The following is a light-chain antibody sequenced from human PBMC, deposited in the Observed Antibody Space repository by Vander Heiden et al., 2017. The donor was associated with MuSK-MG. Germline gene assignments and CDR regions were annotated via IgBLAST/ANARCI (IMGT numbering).Light chain of an antibody. CDR3: NSSKTSSIYLV. J-gene: IGLJ2*01. Sequence: QSAPPQPASVSGPPGQSITISCTGSSSDIGGDNYVSWYHQHPGKAPELMMYDGSNRPSGVSNRFSGSKSGTTASLTITGLQAEDEADYYCNSSKTSSIYLVFGSGTKLTVL. V-gene: IGLV2-14*01. CDR2: DGS. CDR1: SSDIGGDNY.